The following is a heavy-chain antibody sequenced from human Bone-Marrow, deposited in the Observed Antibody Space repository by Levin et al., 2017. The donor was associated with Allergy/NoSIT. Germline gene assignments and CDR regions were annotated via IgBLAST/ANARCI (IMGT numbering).Heavy chain of an antibody. CDR1: GYTFTGYY. CDR3: ARGGYYYGSGTGVGFDP. V-gene: IGHV1-2*02. CDR2: INPNSGGT. D-gene: IGHD3-10*01. Sequence: ASVKVSCKASGYTFTGYYMHWVRQAPGQGLEWMGWINPNSGGTNYAQKFQGRVTMTRDTSISTAYMELSRLRSDDTAVYYCARGGYYYGSGTGVGFDPWGQGTLVTVSS. J-gene: IGHJ5*02.